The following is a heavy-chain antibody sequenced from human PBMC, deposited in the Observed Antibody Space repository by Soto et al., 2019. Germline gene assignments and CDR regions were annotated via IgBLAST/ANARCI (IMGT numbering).Heavy chain of an antibody. CDR1: GGSISSSNYY. V-gene: IGHV4-39*01. D-gene: IGHD3-16*02. CDR2: IYYSGST. J-gene: IGHJ4*02. Sequence: LSLTCTVSGGSISSSNYYWGWIRQPPGKGLEWIGNIYYSGSTSYNPPLRSRVTISIDTSKNQFSLKLTSVSAADTAVYYCARRPIMITLGGVIDYYFDFWGQGSLVTVSS. CDR3: ARRPIMITLGGVIDYYFDF.